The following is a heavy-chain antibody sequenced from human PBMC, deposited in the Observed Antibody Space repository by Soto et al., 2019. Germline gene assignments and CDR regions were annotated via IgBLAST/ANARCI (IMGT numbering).Heavy chain of an antibody. V-gene: IGHV6-1*01. D-gene: IGHD3-22*01. J-gene: IGHJ3*02. CDR3: ARGRDSAFDI. Sequence: QVELQHSGPGLVKPSQTLSLTCAISGDSIYTASVAWNSIRQSPSRGREWLGRTYYRAKWLSDYAVSVNSRILIKRDTPQNQFPPQLDSLTPEDKAAYDCARGRDSAFDIWGQGTLVKVSS. CDR1: GDSIYTASVA. CDR2: TYYRAKWLS.